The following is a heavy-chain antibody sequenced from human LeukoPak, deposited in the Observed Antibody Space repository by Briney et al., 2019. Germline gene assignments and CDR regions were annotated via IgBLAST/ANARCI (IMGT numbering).Heavy chain of an antibody. J-gene: IGHJ4*02. CDR3: ARGTRDSSSPLDY. CDR2: MNPNSGNT. Sequence: GASVTVSCKASGYTFTSYDINWVRQATGQGLEWMGWMNPNSGNTGYAQKFQGRVTMTRNTSISTAYMELSSLRSEDTAAYYCARGTRDSSSPLDYWGQGTLVTVSS. V-gene: IGHV1-8*01. D-gene: IGHD6-6*01. CDR1: GYTFTSYD.